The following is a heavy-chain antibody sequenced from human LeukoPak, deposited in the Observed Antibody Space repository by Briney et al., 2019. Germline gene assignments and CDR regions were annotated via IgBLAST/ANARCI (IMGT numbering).Heavy chain of an antibody. J-gene: IGHJ6*02. Sequence: SETLSLTCTVSGGSISSYYWSWTRQPAGKGLEWIGRIYTSGTTNSNPSLKSRVTMSVDTSKNQFSLKLSSVTAADTAVYYCARDQSTISYFHYGMDVWGQGTTVTVSS. V-gene: IGHV4-4*07. CDR1: GGSISSYY. CDR3: ARDQSTISYFHYGMDV. D-gene: IGHD5-24*01. CDR2: IYTSGTT.